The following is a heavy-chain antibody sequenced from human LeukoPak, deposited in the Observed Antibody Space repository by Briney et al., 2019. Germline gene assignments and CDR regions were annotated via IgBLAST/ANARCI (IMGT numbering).Heavy chain of an antibody. CDR3: AKAPKRGIAVAGTLGY. Sequence: PGGSLRLSCAASGFTFSSYAMSWVRQAPGKGLEWVSAISGSGGSTYYAYSVKGRFTISRDNSKNTLYLQMNSLRAEDTAVYYCAKAPKRGIAVAGTLGYWGQGTLVTVSS. CDR1: GFTFSSYA. CDR2: ISGSGGST. J-gene: IGHJ4*02. D-gene: IGHD6-19*01. V-gene: IGHV3-23*01.